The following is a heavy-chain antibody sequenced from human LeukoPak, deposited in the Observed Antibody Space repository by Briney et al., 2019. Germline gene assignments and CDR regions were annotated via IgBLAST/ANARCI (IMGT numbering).Heavy chain of an antibody. CDR3: IRQECSGGSCSYVDY. Sequence: PGGSLKLSCAASGFDFSGFYMHWVRQASGRGLEWVGLIKSKPSSYTTVYAASVKGRFTISRDDSKNTAYLQMNSLKAEDTAVYYCIRQECSGGSCSYVDYWGQRTLVTVSS. CDR2: IKSKPSSYTT. V-gene: IGHV3-73*01. CDR1: GFDFSGFY. D-gene: IGHD2-15*01. J-gene: IGHJ4*02.